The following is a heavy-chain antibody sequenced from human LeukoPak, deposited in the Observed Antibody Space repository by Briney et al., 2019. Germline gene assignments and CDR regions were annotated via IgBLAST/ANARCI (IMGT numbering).Heavy chain of an antibody. CDR1: GGTFSSYA. CDR2: IIPILGIA. J-gene: IGHJ6*02. V-gene: IGHV1-69*04. Sequence: SVKVSCKASGGTFSSYAISWVRQAPGQGLEWMGRIIPILGIANYAQKSQGRVTITADKSTSTAYMELSSLRSEDTAVYYCAREPVEMATITHYYYYYGMDVWGQGTTVTVSS. D-gene: IGHD5-24*01. CDR3: AREPVEMATITHYYYYYGMDV.